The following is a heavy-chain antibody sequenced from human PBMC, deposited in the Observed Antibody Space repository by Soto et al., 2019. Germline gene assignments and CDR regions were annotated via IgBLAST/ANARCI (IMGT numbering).Heavy chain of an antibody. Sequence: EVQLVESGGGLVQPGRSLRLSCAASGFIFDDFGMHWVRQAPGKGLEWVSGVTWNSGNIDYADSVKGRFTITRDNAKNSLYLQMNSLRGADTALYYCAKDRYGSLEGGMDVWGQGTTVTVSS. D-gene: IGHD1-26*01. J-gene: IGHJ6*02. CDR3: AKDRYGSLEGGMDV. V-gene: IGHV3-9*01. CDR2: VTWNSGNI. CDR1: GFIFDDFG.